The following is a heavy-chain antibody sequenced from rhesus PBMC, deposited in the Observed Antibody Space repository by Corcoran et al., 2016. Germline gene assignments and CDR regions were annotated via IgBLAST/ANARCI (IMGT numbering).Heavy chain of an antibody. CDR3: ATSWGDYKLPV. V-gene: IGHV1-111*02. CDR1: GYTFTDYY. J-gene: IGHJ5-1*01. D-gene: IGHD3-34*01. CDR2: VDPEDGEA. Sequence: EVQLVQSGAEVKKPGASVKISCKASGYTFTDYYLHWVRQAPGKGLECMGRVDPEDGEAIHTQKFQARVTITADTSTATAYMALSNLRSEDTAVYYCATSWGDYKLPVWGPGVLVTVSS.